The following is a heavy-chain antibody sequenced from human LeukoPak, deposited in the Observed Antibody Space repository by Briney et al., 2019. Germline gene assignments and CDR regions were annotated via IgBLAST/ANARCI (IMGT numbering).Heavy chain of an antibody. D-gene: IGHD3-22*01. CDR2: IYYSGST. CDR3: ARSRYYYDSSGYPIYYFDY. CDR1: GGSISSYY. J-gene: IGHJ4*02. Sequence: SETLSLTCTVSGGSISSYYWSWIRQPPGKGLEWTGYIYYSGSTNYNPSLKSRVTISVDTSKNQFSLKLSSVTAADTAVYYCARSRYYYDSSGYPIYYFDYWGQGTLVTVSS. V-gene: IGHV4-59*08.